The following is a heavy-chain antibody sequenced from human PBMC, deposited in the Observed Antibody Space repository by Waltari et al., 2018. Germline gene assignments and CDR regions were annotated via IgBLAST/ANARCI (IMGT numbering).Heavy chain of an antibody. D-gene: IGHD5-18*01. CDR3: ARDGERDSYGANAFDI. CDR2: IIPIVGTA. CDR1: GGTFSSYA. V-gene: IGHV1-69*05. J-gene: IGHJ3*02. Sequence: QVQLVQSGAEVTKPGSSVKVSCKASGGTFSSYAIRWVRQAPGQGLEWMGGIIPIVGTANYAQKFQGRVTITTDESTSTAYMELSSLRSEDTAVYYCARDGERDSYGANAFDIWGQGTMVTVSS.